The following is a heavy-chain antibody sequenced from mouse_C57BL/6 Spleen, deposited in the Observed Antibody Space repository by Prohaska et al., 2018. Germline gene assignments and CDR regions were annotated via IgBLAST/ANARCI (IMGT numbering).Heavy chain of an antibody. CDR1: GFTFSGFW. J-gene: IGHJ1*03. CDR3: MSYGNYWYFDV. Sequence: EVQLLETGGGLVQPGGSRGLSCEGSGFTFSGFWMSWVRQTPGKTLEWIGDINSNGREINDESFIKDRFTIFRDNDKRTLYLQMSNVRSEDTATYFCMSYGNYWYFDVWGTGTTVTVSS. CDR2: INSNGREI. D-gene: IGHD2-1*01. V-gene: IGHV11-2*01.